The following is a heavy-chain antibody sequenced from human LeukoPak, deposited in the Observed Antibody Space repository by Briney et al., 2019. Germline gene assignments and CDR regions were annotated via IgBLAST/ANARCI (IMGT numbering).Heavy chain of an antibody. Sequence: PGGSLRLSCAASGFLFSSYAMSWVRQPPGKGLECASTISDSFRITDDADSVKGRFTISRDNSKNTLYLQMNTLRAEDTAVYYCAKRHGDYSDYWGQGTLVTVSS. CDR1: GFLFSSYA. J-gene: IGHJ4*02. D-gene: IGHD4-17*01. CDR2: ISDSFRIT. CDR3: AKRHGDYSDY. V-gene: IGHV3-23*01.